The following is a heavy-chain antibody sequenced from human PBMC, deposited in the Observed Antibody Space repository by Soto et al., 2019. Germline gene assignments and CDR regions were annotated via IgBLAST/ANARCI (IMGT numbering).Heavy chain of an antibody. CDR2: ISSSGSTI. D-gene: IGHD6-19*01. CDR3: ARDPSFGSGPSFWFDY. J-gene: IGHJ4*02. CDR1: GFTFSDYY. V-gene: IGHV3-11*01. Sequence: PGGSLRLSCAASGFTFSDYYMSWIRQAPGKGLEWVSYISSSGSTIYYADSVKGRFTISRDNAKNSLYLQMNSLRAEDTAVYYCARDPSFGSGPSFWFDYWGQGTLVTVSS.